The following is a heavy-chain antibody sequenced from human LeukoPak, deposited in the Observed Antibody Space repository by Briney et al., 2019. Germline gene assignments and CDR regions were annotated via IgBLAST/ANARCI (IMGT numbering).Heavy chain of an antibody. Sequence: ASVKVSCKASGYTFTGYYMHWVRQAPGQGLEWMGWINPNSGGTNYAQKFQGRVTMTRDTSTSTAYMELSRLRSDDTAVYYCARAGGYSGYDNDAFDIWGQGTTVTVSS. CDR3: ARAGGYSGYDNDAFDI. CDR2: INPNSGGT. J-gene: IGHJ3*02. D-gene: IGHD5-12*01. V-gene: IGHV1-2*02. CDR1: GYTFTGYY.